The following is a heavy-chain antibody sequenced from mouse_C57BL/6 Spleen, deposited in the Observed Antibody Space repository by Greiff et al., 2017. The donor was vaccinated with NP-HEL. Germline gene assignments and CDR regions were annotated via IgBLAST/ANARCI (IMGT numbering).Heavy chain of an antibody. Sequence: QVQLQQPGAELVRPGSSVKLSCKASGYTFTSYWMHWVKQRPIQGLEWIGNIDPSDSEPHYNQKFKDKATLTVDKSSSTAYMQLSSLTSEDSAVYYCARVAQARAPWFAYWGQGTLVTVSA. CDR2: IDPSDSEP. D-gene: IGHD3-2*02. CDR1: GYTFTSYW. CDR3: ARVAQARAPWFAY. J-gene: IGHJ3*01. V-gene: IGHV1-52*01.